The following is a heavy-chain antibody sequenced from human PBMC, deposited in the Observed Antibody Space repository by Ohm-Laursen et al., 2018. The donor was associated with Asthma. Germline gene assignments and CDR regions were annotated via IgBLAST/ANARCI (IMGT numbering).Heavy chain of an antibody. Sequence: TLSLTCAVYGGSFSGYYWSWIRQPPGKGLEWIGEINHSGSTNYNPSLKSRVTISVDTSKNQFSLKLSSVTAADTAVYYCARGWLPNYYYYYGMDVWGQGTTVTVSS. V-gene: IGHV4-34*01. D-gene: IGHD5-12*01. CDR2: INHSGST. CDR1: GGSFSGYY. J-gene: IGHJ6*02. CDR3: ARGWLPNYYYYYGMDV.